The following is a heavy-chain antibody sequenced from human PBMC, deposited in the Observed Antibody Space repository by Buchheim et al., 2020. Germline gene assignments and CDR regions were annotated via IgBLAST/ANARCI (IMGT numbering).Heavy chain of an antibody. J-gene: IGHJ4*02. CDR2: ISSSSSTI. CDR1: GFTFSSYS. CDR3: AKDQKFGAYDFWSGYPDFDY. Sequence: EVQLVESGGGLVQPGGSLRLSCAASGFTFSSYSMNWVRQAPGKGLEWVSYISSSSSTIYYADSVMGRFPISRDNAKNSLYLQMNSLRAEDTAVYYCAKDQKFGAYDFWSGYPDFDYWGQGTL. V-gene: IGHV3-48*01. D-gene: IGHD3-3*01.